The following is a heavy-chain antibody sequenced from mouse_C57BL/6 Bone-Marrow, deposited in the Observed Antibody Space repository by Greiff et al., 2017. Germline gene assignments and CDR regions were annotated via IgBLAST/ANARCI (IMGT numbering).Heavy chain of an antibody. D-gene: IGHD2-1*01. Sequence: VQLQQSGAELARPGASVKLSCKASGYTFTSSGISWVKQRTGQGLEWIGEIYPRSGNTYYNEKFKGKDTLTAAKSSSTAYMELRILTSEYSAVYFCAGYGNYRAWFAYWGQGTLVTVSA. CDR3: AGYGNYRAWFAY. CDR2: IYPRSGNT. CDR1: GYTFTSSG. J-gene: IGHJ3*01. V-gene: IGHV1-81*01.